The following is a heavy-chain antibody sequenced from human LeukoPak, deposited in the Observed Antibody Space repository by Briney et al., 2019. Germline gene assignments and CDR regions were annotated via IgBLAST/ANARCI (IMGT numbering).Heavy chain of an antibody. Sequence: GGSLRLSCAASGFTFDDYAMHWVRQAPGNGLEWVSGISWNSGSIGYADSVKGRFTISRDNAKNSLYLQMNSLRAEDTALYYCAKDITADYYGSGKDYWGQGTLVTVSS. J-gene: IGHJ4*02. CDR1: GFTFDDYA. D-gene: IGHD3-10*01. CDR3: AKDITADYYGSGKDY. V-gene: IGHV3-9*01. CDR2: ISWNSGSI.